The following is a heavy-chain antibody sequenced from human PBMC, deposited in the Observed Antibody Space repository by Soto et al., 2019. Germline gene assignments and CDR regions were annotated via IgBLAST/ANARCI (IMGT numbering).Heavy chain of an antibody. J-gene: IGHJ1*01. CDR2: IIPIFGTA. Sequence: SVKVSCKASGGTFSSYAISWVRQSPGQGLEWMGGIIPIFGTANYAQKFQGRVTITADESTSTAYMELSSLRSEDTAVYYCARDGQQQLAFQRWGQGTLVTVSS. V-gene: IGHV1-69*13. CDR1: GGTFSSYA. CDR3: ARDGQQQLAFQR. D-gene: IGHD6-13*01.